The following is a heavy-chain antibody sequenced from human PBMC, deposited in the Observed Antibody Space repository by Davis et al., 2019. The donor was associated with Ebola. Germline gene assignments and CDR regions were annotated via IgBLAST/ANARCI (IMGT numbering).Heavy chain of an antibody. CDR1: GFSFTSAGMC. D-gene: IGHD6-19*01. V-gene: IGHV2-70*17. CDR3: ARMFARGTAVAGMGFDY. CDR2: IDWDDDK. Sequence: SGPTLVKPTHTLTLTCTCSGFSFTSAGMCMNWIRQPPGKAVEWLARIDWDDDKFYRTSLKTRLTISKDTSKNQVVLTMINMDTVDTATYYCARMFARGTAVAGMGFDYWGQGALVTVSA. J-gene: IGHJ4*02.